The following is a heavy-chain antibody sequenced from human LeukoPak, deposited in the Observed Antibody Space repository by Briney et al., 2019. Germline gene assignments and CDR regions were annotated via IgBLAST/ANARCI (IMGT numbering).Heavy chain of an antibody. CDR3: AKDLDY. J-gene: IGHJ4*02. CDR2: ISYDGSNK. Sequence: GGSLRLSCAASGFTFSSYGMHWVRQAPGKGLEWVAVISYDGSNKYYADSVKGRFTISRDNSKNTLYLQMNSLRAEDTAVYYCAKDLDYWGQGTLVTVSS. CDR1: GFTFSSYG. V-gene: IGHV3-30*18.